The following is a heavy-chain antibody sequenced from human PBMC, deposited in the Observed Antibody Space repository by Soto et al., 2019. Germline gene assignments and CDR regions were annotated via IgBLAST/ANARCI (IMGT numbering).Heavy chain of an antibody. CDR3: TRLGYCSNGVCYFDY. CDR2: IRNKANTYAT. V-gene: IGHV3-73*01. J-gene: IGHJ4*02. D-gene: IGHD2-8*01. CDR1: GFTFSDSA. Sequence: GGSLRLSWAASGFTFSDSAMHWVRQASGKGLEWVGRIRNKANTYATAYAASVKGRFTISRDDSKNTAYMQMNSLKTEDTAVYYCTRLGYCSNGVCYFDYWGPGTLVTVSS.